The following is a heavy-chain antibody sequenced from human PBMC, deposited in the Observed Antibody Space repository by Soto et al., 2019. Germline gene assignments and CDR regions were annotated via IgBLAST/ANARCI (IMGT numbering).Heavy chain of an antibody. Sequence: QAQLLQSGAEVKSPGSSVKVCCEASGGTFSSLGFTWSRQAPGQGLEWMGGIIPISGRTTFAQKFQGRGTITAYESTRATYTELNTLTSDDTAMSYCASRGNQGRWLEFADYWGQGTLVTVSS. CDR1: GGTFSSLG. CDR2: IIPISGRT. D-gene: IGHD5-12*01. V-gene: IGHV1-69*01. J-gene: IGHJ4*02. CDR3: ASRGNQGRWLEFADY.